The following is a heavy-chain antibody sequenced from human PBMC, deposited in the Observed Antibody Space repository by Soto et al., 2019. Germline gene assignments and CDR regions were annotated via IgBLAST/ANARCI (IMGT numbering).Heavy chain of an antibody. CDR3: SRCNTRRLITMVRGVITAEFDP. CDR2: INHSGST. CDR1: GGSFSGYY. Sequence: QVQLQQWGAGLLKPSETLSLTCAVYGGSFSGYYWSWIRQPPGKGLEWIGEINHSGSTNYNPSLKTRVSISVDTSKNPSSLKMSTVTAVDAAVNECSRCNTRRLITMVRGVITAEFDPWGQGTLVTVSS. V-gene: IGHV4-34*01. J-gene: IGHJ5*02. D-gene: IGHD3-10*01.